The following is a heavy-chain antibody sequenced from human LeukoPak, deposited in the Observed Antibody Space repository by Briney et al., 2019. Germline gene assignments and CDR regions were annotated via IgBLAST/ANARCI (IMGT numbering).Heavy chain of an antibody. J-gene: IGHJ5*02. CDR3: ARDNDPDYSSSPGWFDL. Sequence: PGRSLRLSCAASGFTFSDYGIHWVRLAPGKGLEWVGETSPDGSNKFYADSVKGRFTVSRDNSRNTLYLQMNSLRAEDTAVYYCARDNDPDYSSSPGWFDLWGQGTLVTVSS. CDR2: TSPDGSNK. D-gene: IGHD3-22*01. CDR1: GFTFSDYG. V-gene: IGHV3-30*06.